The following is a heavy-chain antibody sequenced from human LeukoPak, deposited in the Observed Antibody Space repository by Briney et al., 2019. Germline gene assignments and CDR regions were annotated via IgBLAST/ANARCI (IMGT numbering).Heavy chain of an antibody. Sequence: PSETLSLTCAVSGGSISSGGYSWGWIRQPPGKGLEWIGYMYDSGSTYYNPSLKSRVTISVDRSKNQFSLKLSSVTAADTAVYYCASGEGSHLDYWGQGTLVTVSS. CDR1: GGSISSGGYS. V-gene: IGHV4-30-2*01. CDR3: ASGEGSHLDY. CDR2: MYDSGST. D-gene: IGHD3-3*01. J-gene: IGHJ4*02.